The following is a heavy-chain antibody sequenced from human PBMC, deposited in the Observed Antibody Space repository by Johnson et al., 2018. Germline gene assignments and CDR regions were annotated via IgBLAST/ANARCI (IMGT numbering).Heavy chain of an antibody. CDR1: GFTFSSYA. V-gene: IGHV3-30-3*01. CDR2: ISYEGSNK. Sequence: QVQLVESGGGVVQPGRSLRLACAASGFTFSSYAMHWVRQAPGKGLEWVAVISYEGSNKYYADSVKGRFNISRDNSKNTLYQQINSLRAEYTAVYYCARGRSSVRGVIYYYYMDVWGKGTTVTVSS. CDR3: ARGRSSVRGVIYYYYMDV. J-gene: IGHJ6*03. D-gene: IGHD3-10*01.